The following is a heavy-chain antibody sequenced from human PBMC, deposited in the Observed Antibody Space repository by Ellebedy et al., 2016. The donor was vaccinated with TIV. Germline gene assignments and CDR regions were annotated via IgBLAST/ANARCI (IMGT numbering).Heavy chain of an antibody. J-gene: IGHJ4*02. CDR2: ISGSGRTT. D-gene: IGHD3-3*01. CDR3: AKDRRYYDFWSVYPKDYYFDY. Sequence: GGSLRLXXAASGFSFSSYGMNWVRQVPGKGLEWVSAISGSGRTTIYADSVKGRFTISRDKTKHTLYLQMNSLRAEDTAVYFCAKDRRYYDFWSVYPKDYYFDYWGQGTLVAVSS. CDR1: GFSFSSYG. V-gene: IGHV3-23*01.